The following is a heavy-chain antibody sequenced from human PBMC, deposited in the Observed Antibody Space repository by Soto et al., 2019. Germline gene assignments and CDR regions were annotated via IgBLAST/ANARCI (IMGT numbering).Heavy chain of an antibody. CDR2: IRNKTNNYAT. Sequence: PGGSLRLSCAASGFTFSDSAMHWVRQASGKGLEWVGRIRNKTNNYATAYIASVKGRFTISRDDSKNKVYLQMNSLKINDTAVYFCTSRRDWTAVDPLDYWGLGTLVTVSS. V-gene: IGHV3-73*01. D-gene: IGHD5-18*01. J-gene: IGHJ4*02. CDR1: GFTFSDSA. CDR3: TSRRDWTAVDPLDY.